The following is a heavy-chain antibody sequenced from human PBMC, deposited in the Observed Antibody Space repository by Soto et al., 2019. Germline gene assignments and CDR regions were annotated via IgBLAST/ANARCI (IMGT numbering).Heavy chain of an antibody. D-gene: IGHD1-7*01. CDR1: GFTVSSNY. J-gene: IGHJ4*02. Sequence: PGGSLRLSCAASGFTVSSNYMSWVRQAPGKGLEWVSVIYSGGSTYYADSVKGRFTISRDNSKNTLYLQMDSLRAEDTAVYYCARDGIGGTAFRGCLDDWGQGSLVTVSS. CDR3: ARDGIGGTAFRGCLDD. V-gene: IGHV3-66*01. CDR2: IYSGGST.